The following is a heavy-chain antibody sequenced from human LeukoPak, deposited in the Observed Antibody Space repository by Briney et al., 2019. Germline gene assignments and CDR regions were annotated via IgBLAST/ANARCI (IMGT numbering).Heavy chain of an antibody. D-gene: IGHD3-22*01. CDR1: GFTFSSYS. CDR2: ISSSSSYI. CDR3: ARTYDSSGSVWPRGMDV. Sequence: PGGSLRLSCAASGFTFSSYSMNWVRQAPGKGLEWVSSISSSSSYIYYAESVKGRFTISRDNARNSLYLQMNSLRAEDTAVYYCARTYDSSGSVWPRGMDVWGQGTTVTVSS. J-gene: IGHJ6*02. V-gene: IGHV3-21*01.